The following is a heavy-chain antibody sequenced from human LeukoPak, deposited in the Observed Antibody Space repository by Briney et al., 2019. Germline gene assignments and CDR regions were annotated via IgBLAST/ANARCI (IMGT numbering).Heavy chain of an antibody. D-gene: IGHD5-18*01. CDR2: ISYDGSNK. V-gene: IGHV3-30-3*01. J-gene: IGHJ4*02. Sequence: GGSLRLSCAASGFTFSSYAMHWVRQAPGKGLEWVAVISYDGSNKYYADSVKGRFTISRDNSKNTLYLQMNSLRAEDTAVYYCARHTAMVSAIDYWGQGTLVTVSS. CDR3: ARHTAMVSAIDY. CDR1: GFTFSSYA.